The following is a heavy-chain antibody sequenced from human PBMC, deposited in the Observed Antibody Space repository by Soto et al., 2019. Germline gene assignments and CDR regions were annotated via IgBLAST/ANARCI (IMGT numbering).Heavy chain of an antibody. J-gene: IGHJ6*02. Sequence: GASVKVSCKASGYTFTSYGISWVRQAPGQGLEWMGWISAYNGNTNYAQKLQGRVTMTTDTSTSTAYMELRSLRSDDTAVYYCERENPREAGYYGMDVWGQGTTVTVYS. CDR3: ERENPREAGYYGMDV. CDR2: ISAYNGNT. CDR1: GYTFTSYG. V-gene: IGHV1-18*01.